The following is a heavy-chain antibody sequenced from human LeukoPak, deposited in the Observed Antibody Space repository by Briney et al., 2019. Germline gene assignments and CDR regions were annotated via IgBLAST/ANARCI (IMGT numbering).Heavy chain of an antibody. CDR2: IYGSDDV. Sequence: SGPTLVYPTQTLTLTCTFSGFALSHSGGAVGWIRQPPGKAPEWLELIYGSDDVRYSPSLQSRLTITKDTSKNQVVLTMTDMDPVDTATYYCSHRQNSDFGYWGQGTLVTVSS. J-gene: IGHJ4*02. V-gene: IGHV2-5*01. D-gene: IGHD4-11*01. CDR1: GFALSHSGGA. CDR3: SHRQNSDFGY.